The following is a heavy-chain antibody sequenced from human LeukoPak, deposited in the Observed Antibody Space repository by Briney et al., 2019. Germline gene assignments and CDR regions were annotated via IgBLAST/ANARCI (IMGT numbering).Heavy chain of an antibody. V-gene: IGHV3-15*01. Sequence: GGSLRLSCAASGFTFSNAWMSWVRQAPGKGLEWVGRIKSKTDGGTTDYAAPVKGRFTISRDDSKNTLYLQMNSLKTEDTAVYYCTTGGLWFGELLFPNAFDIWGQGTMVTVSS. J-gene: IGHJ3*02. D-gene: IGHD3-10*01. CDR1: GFTFSNAW. CDR2: IKSKTDGGTT. CDR3: TTGGLWFGELLFPNAFDI.